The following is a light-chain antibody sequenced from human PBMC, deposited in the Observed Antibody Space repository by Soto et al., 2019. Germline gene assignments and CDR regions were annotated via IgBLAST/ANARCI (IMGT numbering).Light chain of an antibody. CDR1: QSVSSY. V-gene: IGKV3-20*01. CDR2: GAS. Sequence: DIVLTQSPATLSLSPDEIATLSRRASQSVSSYLAWYQQKPGQAPRLLMYGASSRATGIPDRFSGGGSGADFTLTISRLEPEDFGVYYCQQYHNSILMFGQGTKVDIK. J-gene: IGKJ1*01. CDR3: QQYHNSILM.